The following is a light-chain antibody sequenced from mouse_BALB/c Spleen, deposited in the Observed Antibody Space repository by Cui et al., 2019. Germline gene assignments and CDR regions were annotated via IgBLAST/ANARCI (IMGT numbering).Light chain of an antibody. CDR1: QNINVW. CDR2: KAS. CDR3: QQGQSYPLT. J-gene: IGKJ5*01. Sequence: DIQMNQSPSSLSASLGDTITITCHASQNINVWLSWYQQKPGNIPKLLIYKASNLHTGVPSRFSGSGSGTGFTLTISSLQPEDFATYYCQQGQSYPLTFGAGTKLELK. V-gene: IGKV10-94*01.